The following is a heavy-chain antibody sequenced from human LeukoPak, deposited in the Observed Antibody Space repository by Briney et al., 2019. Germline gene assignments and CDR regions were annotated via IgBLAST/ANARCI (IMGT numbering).Heavy chain of an antibody. D-gene: IGHD2-2*01. Sequence: GGSLRLSCAASGFTFSSYWMSWVRQAPGKGLEWVANIKQDGSEKYYVDSVKGRFTISRDNAKNSLYLQMSSLRAEDTAVYYCARDRFTYQQNWFDPWGQGTLVTVSS. J-gene: IGHJ5*02. CDR2: IKQDGSEK. V-gene: IGHV3-7*01. CDR1: GFTFSSYW. CDR3: ARDRFTYQQNWFDP.